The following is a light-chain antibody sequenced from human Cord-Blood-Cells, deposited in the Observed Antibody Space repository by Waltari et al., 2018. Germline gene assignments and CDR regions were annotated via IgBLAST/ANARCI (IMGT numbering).Light chain of an antibody. CDR1: SSDVGSYNL. CDR2: EGS. V-gene: IGLV2-23*01. Sequence: QSALTQPASVSGSPGQSITISCTGTSSDVGSYNLVSWYQQHPGKAPKLMSYEGSKRPAGGSNRFSGSNAGNTASLTISGLQAEDEADYYCCSYAGSGTSFGGGTKLTVL. CDR3: CSYAGSGTS. J-gene: IGLJ3*02.